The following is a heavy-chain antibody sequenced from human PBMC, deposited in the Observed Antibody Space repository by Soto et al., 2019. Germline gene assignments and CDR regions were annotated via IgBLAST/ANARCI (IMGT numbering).Heavy chain of an antibody. D-gene: IGHD3-16*02. V-gene: IGHV1-69*05. CDR3: ARASGGVFGIIREGSNWLAP. Sequence: GASVKVSCKASGGTFSSYAISWVRQAPGQGLEWMGGIIPIFGTANYAQKFQGRVTMTTDTSTSTVYMELRSLRSEDTAVYYCARASGGVFGIIREGSNWLAPWGQGSLVTVSS. CDR1: GGTFSSYA. J-gene: IGHJ5*02. CDR2: IIPIFGTA.